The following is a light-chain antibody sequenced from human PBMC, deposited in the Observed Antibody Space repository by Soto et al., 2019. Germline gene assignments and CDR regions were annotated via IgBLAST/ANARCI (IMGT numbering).Light chain of an antibody. CDR2: EVS. CDR1: SSDIGRYSY. V-gene: IGLV2-14*01. Sequence: QSVLTQPASVSWSPGQSIAISCTGTSSDIGRYSYVSWYQQHPGKAPKLIIYEVSYRPSGVSTRFSGSKSDNTASLTISGIQAEDAPDYLCSSYSTTRSPPVIFGGGNKVTVL. J-gene: IGLJ2*01. CDR3: SSYSTTRSPPVI.